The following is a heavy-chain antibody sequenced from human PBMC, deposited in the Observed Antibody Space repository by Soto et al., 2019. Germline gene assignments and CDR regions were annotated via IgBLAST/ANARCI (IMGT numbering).Heavy chain of an antibody. CDR2: IWYDGSNK. Sequence: QVQLVESGGGVVQPGRSLRLSCAASGFTFSSYGMHWVRQAPGKGLEWVAVIWYDGSNKYYADSVKGRFTISRDNSKNTLYLQMNSLRAEDTAVYYCAGDLGYYGSGSPYYYYGMDVWGQGTTVTVSS. CDR3: AGDLGYYGSGSPYYYYGMDV. J-gene: IGHJ6*02. D-gene: IGHD3-10*01. CDR1: GFTFSSYG. V-gene: IGHV3-33*01.